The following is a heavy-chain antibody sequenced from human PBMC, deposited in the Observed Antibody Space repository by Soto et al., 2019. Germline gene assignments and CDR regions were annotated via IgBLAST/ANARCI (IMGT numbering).Heavy chain of an antibody. CDR1: GGSISISSYY. CDR2: IYYSGTT. D-gene: IGHD3-22*01. V-gene: IGHV4-39*01. J-gene: IGHJ4*02. CDR3: ARTMIGGIADY. Sequence: PSETLSLTCTVSGGSISISSYYWGWIRQPPGKGLEWIGSIYYSGTTYYIPSLKSRVTISVHTSKNQFSLKLTSVTAADTAVYYCARTMIGGIADYWGQGTLVTVSS.